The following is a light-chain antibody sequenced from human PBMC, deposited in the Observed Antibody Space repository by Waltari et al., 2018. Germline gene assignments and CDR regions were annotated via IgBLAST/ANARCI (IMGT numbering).Light chain of an antibody. V-gene: IGKV6-21*01. Sequence: EIVLTQSPDFQSVTPKEKVTITCRASQSVGSDLHWYQQRPEQSPTLLIKYVSQSFSGVPSRFSGSGSGTDFTLTINSLEAEDAATYYCHQTSNLPYTFGQGTKLEIK. CDR1: QSVGSD. CDR2: YVS. CDR3: HQTSNLPYT. J-gene: IGKJ2*01.